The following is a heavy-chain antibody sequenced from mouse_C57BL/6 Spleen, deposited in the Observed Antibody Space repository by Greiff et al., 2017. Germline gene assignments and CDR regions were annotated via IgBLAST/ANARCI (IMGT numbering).Heavy chain of an antibody. CDR3: ARGMELTGTWYAMDY. Sequence: EVNVVESGGGLVKPGGSLKLSCAASGFTFSSYAMSWVRQTPEKRLEWVATISDGGSYTYYPDNVKGRFTISRDNAKNNLYLQMSHLKSEDTAMYYCARGMELTGTWYAMDYWGQGTSVTVSS. V-gene: IGHV5-4*03. CDR2: ISDGGSYT. CDR1: GFTFSSYA. D-gene: IGHD4-1*01. J-gene: IGHJ4*01.